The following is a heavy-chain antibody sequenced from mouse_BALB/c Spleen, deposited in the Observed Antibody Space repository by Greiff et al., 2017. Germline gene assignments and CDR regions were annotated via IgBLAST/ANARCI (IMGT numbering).Heavy chain of an antibody. CDR1: GFTFSSYY. CDR2: INSNGGST. CDR3: ARQRVRRGYAMDY. J-gene: IGHJ4*01. D-gene: IGHD2-14*01. V-gene: IGHV5-6-2*01. Sequence: EVKLVESGGGLVKLGGSLKLSCAASGFTFSSYYMSWVRQTPEKRLELVAAINSNGGSTYYPDTVKGRFTISRDNAKNTLYLQMSSLKSEDTALYYCARQRVRRGYAMDYWGQGTSVTVSS.